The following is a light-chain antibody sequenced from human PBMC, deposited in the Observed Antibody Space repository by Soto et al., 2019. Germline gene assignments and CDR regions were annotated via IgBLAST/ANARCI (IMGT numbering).Light chain of an antibody. J-gene: IGKJ3*01. CDR3: QQYNNWPPFT. CDR2: GAS. V-gene: IGKV3-15*01. CDR1: QSVSSN. Sequence: EIVMTQSPATLSVSPGERATLSCRARQSVSSNLAWYQQKPGQDPRLLIYGASTRATGIPARFSGSGSGTEFTLTISSLHAEDFAVYYCQQYNNWPPFTFGPGTKVDIK.